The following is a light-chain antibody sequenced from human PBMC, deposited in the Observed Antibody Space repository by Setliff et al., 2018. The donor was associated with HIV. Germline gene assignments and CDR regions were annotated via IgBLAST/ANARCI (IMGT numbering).Light chain of an antibody. CDR1: SSNIGSNI. CDR2: RNN. CDR3: ATWDDSLNGNV. J-gene: IGLJ1*01. Sequence: QSALAQPPSASGTPGQRVTISCSGSSSNIGSNIVNWYQHLPGTAPKLLIYRNNQRPSGVPDRFSGSKSGTSASLAISGLQSEDEADYYCATWDDSLNGNVFGSGTKVT. V-gene: IGLV1-44*01.